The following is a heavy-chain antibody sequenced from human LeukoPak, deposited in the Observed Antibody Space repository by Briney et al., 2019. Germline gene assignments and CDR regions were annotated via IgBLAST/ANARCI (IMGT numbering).Heavy chain of an antibody. J-gene: IGHJ6*02. CDR1: GGSISSYY. D-gene: IGHD2-2*01. CDR3: ARHADIVVVPAAIGYGMDV. Sequence: SETLSLTCTVSGGSISSYYWSWIRQPPGKGLEWIGYIYYSGSTNYNPSLKSRVTISVDTSKNQFSLKLSSVTAADTAVYCCARHADIVVVPAAIGYGMDVWGQGTTVTVSS. V-gene: IGHV4-59*08. CDR2: IYYSGST.